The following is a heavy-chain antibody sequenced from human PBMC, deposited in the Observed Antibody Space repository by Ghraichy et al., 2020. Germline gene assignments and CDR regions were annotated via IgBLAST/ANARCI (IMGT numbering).Heavy chain of an antibody. CDR2: ISAYNGNT. J-gene: IGHJ4*02. CDR3: ARDDYYDSSGSIDY. V-gene: IGHV1-18*04. CDR1: GYTFTSYG. Sequence: ASVKVSCKASGYTFTSYGISWVRQAPGQGLEWMGWISAYNGNTNYAQKLQGRVTMTTDTSTSTAYMELRSLRSDDTAVYYCARDDYYDSSGSIDYWGQGTLVSVSS. D-gene: IGHD3-22*01.